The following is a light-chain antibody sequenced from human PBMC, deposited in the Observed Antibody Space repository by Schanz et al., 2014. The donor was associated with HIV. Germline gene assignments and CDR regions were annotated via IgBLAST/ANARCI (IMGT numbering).Light chain of an antibody. V-gene: IGKV1-17*03. CDR2: DTS. Sequence: DIQVTQSPSAMSASVGDRVTITCRASQDLRYSLAWFQQKPGKAPTRLIYDTSTLESGVPSRFSGTGSGTEFTLTISSLQAEDFATYYCLQYIKYPLTFGGGTKVEIE. J-gene: IGKJ4*01. CDR3: LQYIKYPLT. CDR1: QDLRYS.